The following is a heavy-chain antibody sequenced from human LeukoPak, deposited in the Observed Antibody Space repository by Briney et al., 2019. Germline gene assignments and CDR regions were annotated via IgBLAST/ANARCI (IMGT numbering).Heavy chain of an antibody. J-gene: IGHJ4*02. Sequence: PGGSLRLSCAASGFTFDDYAMHWVRQAPGKGLEWVSGISWNSGSIGYADSVKGRFTISRDNSKNTLYLQMNSLRAEDTAVYYCAKGGLWFGELSNFDYWGQGTLVTVSS. CDR1: GFTFDDYA. V-gene: IGHV3-9*01. CDR3: AKGGLWFGELSNFDY. D-gene: IGHD3-10*01. CDR2: ISWNSGSI.